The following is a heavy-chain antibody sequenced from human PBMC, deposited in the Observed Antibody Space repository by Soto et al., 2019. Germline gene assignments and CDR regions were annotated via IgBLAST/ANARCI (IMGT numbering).Heavy chain of an antibody. J-gene: IGHJ1*01. D-gene: IGHD2-21*01. V-gene: IGHV3-23*01. CDR1: GFTFDNYA. CDR3: AKEGPYINRWSIPGYCQN. CDR2: ISGSGGAT. Sequence: GGSLRLSCAASGFTFDNYAMDWVRQAPGKGLEWVAPISGSGGATKYADSVKGRFSISKDNTKNTLYLQMNNLAVEDTAQYSCAKEGPYINRWSIPGYCQNWGQGTLVTVSS.